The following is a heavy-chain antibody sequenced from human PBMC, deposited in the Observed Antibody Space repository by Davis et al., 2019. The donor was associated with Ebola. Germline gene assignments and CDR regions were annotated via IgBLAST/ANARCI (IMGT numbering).Heavy chain of an antibody. CDR3: ARDGNSGYDDVWFDP. CDR2: ISAYNGNT. CDR1: GGTFSSYA. D-gene: IGHD5-12*01. V-gene: IGHV1-18*01. Sequence: ASVKVSCKASGGTFSSYAISWVRQAPGQGLEWMGWISAYNGNTNYAQKLQGRVTMTTDTSTSTAYMELSSLRSEDTAVYYCARDGNSGYDDVWFDPWGQGTLVTVSS. J-gene: IGHJ5*02.